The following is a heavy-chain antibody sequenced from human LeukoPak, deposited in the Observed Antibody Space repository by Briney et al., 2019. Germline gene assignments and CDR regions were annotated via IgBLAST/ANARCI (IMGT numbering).Heavy chain of an antibody. CDR3: AKFDGSGSYYPYYMDV. Sequence: GGSLRLSCAASGFTFSSYAMSWVRQAPGKGLEWVSGIRGSGGSTYYADSVKGRFTISRDNSKNTLYLQMNSLRAEDTAVYYCAKFDGSGSYYPYYMDVWGKGTTVTVSS. CDR1: GFTFSSYA. V-gene: IGHV3-23*01. CDR2: IRGSGGST. D-gene: IGHD3-10*01. J-gene: IGHJ6*03.